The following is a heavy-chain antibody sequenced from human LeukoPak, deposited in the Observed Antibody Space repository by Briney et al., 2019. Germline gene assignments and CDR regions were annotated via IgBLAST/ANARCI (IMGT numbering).Heavy chain of an antibody. CDR1: GFTVSGNY. CDR2: IYSGGST. V-gene: IGHV3-53*01. D-gene: IGHD1-26*01. CDR3: ARVVGATRGVDY. J-gene: IGHJ4*02. Sequence: GGSLRLSCAASGFTVSGNYITWVRQAPGKGLEWVSAIYSGGSTYYADSVKGRFTISRDNSRNTVYLQINSLRAEDTAVYYCARVVGATRGVDYWGQGTLVTVSS.